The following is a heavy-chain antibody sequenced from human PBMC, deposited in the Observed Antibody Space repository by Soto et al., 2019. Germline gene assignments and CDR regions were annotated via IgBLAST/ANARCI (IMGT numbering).Heavy chain of an antibody. CDR1: GGSISSSSYY. D-gene: IGHD4-17*01. Sequence: PSETLSLTCTVSGGSISSSSYYWGWLRQPPGKGLERIGSIYYSGSTYYNPSLKSRVTISVDTSKNQFSLKLSSVTAADTAVYYCASSYGDYVSYWGQGTLVTVSS. CDR2: IYYSGST. CDR3: ASSYGDYVSY. J-gene: IGHJ4*02. V-gene: IGHV4-39*01.